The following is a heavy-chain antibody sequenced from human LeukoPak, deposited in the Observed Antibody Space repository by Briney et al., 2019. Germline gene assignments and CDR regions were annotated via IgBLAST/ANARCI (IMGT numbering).Heavy chain of an antibody. CDR1: GYTFTSYG. J-gene: IGHJ3*02. D-gene: IGHD2-2*02. V-gene: IGHV1-2*02. Sequence: ASVKVSCKASGYTFTSYGISWVRQAPGQGLEWMGWINPNSGGTNYAQKFQGRVTMTRDTSISTAYMELSRLRSDDTAVYYCASGSLYCSSTSCYTFDAFDIWGQGTMVTVSS. CDR2: INPNSGGT. CDR3: ASGSLYCSSTSCYTFDAFDI.